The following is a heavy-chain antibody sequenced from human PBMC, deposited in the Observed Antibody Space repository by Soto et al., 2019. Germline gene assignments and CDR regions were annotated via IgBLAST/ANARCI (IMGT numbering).Heavy chain of an antibody. CDR2: ISGSESIA. Sequence: EVQLLESGGGLVQPGGSLRLSCAASGFTFSSYAMTWVRQAPGKGLEWVSAISGSESIAIYADSVKGRFTNSRDNSKNTLYLQMNSLRAEDTAVYYCAKVGALGVSSGYFYGDCWGQGTLVAVSS. J-gene: IGHJ4*02. CDR3: AKVGALGVSSGYFYGDC. D-gene: IGHD3-22*01. V-gene: IGHV3-23*01. CDR1: GFTFSSYA.